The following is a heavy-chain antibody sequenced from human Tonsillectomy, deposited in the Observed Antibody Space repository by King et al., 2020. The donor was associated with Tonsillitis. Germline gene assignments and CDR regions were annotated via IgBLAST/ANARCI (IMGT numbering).Heavy chain of an antibody. CDR1: GGSISSSSYY. CDR2: IYYSGST. Sequence: QLQESGPGLVKPSETLSLTCTVSGGSISSSSYYWGWIRQPPGKGLEWIGSIYYSGSTYYNPSLKSRVSISVDTSKNQFSLKLSSVTAADTAGDYCSGQVWLRGGGYWIRPYYFDYWGQGTLVTVSS. CDR3: SGQVWLRGGGYWIRPYYFDY. J-gene: IGHJ4*02. D-gene: IGHD1-26*01. V-gene: IGHV4-39*01.